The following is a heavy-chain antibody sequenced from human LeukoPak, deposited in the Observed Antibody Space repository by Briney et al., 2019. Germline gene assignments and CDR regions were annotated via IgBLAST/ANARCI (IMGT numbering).Heavy chain of an antibody. Sequence: SETLSLTCTVSGGSISSYYWGWIRQPPGKGLEWIGSLYYSGSTYYNPYLKSRVTISVDTSKNQFSLKLSSVTAADTAVYYCARQGDLTGDESGGYFDYWGQGTLVTVSS. V-gene: IGHV4-39*01. CDR1: GGSISSYY. CDR2: LYYSGST. CDR3: ARQGDLTGDESGGYFDY. D-gene: IGHD7-27*01. J-gene: IGHJ4*02.